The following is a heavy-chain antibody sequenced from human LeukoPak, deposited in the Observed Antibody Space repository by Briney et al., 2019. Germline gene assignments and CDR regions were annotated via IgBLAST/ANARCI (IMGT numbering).Heavy chain of an antibody. V-gene: IGHV4-39*07. D-gene: IGHD3-16*02. Sequence: SETLSLTCTVSGGSISSSSYYWGWIRQPPGKGLEWIGSIYYSGSTYYNPSLKSRVTISVDTSKNQFSLKLSSVTAADTAVYYCARGLIGGVIVPLDYWGQGTLVTVSS. CDR1: GGSISSSSYY. CDR3: ARGLIGGVIVPLDY. CDR2: IYYSGST. J-gene: IGHJ4*02.